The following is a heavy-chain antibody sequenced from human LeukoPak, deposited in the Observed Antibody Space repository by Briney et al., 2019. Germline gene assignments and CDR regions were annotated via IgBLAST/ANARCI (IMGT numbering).Heavy chain of an antibody. V-gene: IGHV3-30*02. J-gene: IGHJ4*02. CDR3: AKGDSSGYPLFDY. D-gene: IGHD3-22*01. CDR2: IRYDGSNK. CDR1: GFTFSSYG. Sequence: PGGSLRLSCAASGFTFSSYGMHWVRQAPGKGLEWVAFIRYDGSNKYYADSVKGRFTISRDNPKNTLYLQMNSLRAEDTAVYYCAKGDSSGYPLFDYWGQGTLVTVSS.